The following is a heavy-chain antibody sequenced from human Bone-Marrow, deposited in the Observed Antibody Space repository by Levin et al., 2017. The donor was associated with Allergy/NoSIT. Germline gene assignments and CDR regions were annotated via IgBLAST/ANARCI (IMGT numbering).Heavy chain of an antibody. CDR3: VRGLTVGVWGTYRYMGDY. CDR1: GGSFSGYY. V-gene: IGHV4-34*01. J-gene: IGHJ4*02. CDR2: VNHSGST. Sequence: ASETLSLTCAVYGGSFSGYYWSWIRQPPGKGLEWIGEVNHSGSTNYNPSLKSRVIISVDASKNQFSLKLRSVTAADTAVYYCVRGLTVGVWGTYRYMGDYWGQGTLVTVSS. D-gene: IGHD3-16*02.